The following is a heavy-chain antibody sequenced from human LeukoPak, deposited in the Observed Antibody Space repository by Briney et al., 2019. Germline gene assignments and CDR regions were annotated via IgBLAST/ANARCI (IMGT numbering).Heavy chain of an antibody. CDR3: AKVETGFLARSPRGAFDI. V-gene: IGHV1-69*04. CDR1: GGTFSSYA. J-gene: IGHJ3*02. CDR2: IIPILGIA. Sequence: SVKVSCKASGGTFSSYAISWVRQAPGQGLEWMGRIIPILGIANYAQKFQGRVTITADKSTSTAYMELSSLRSEDTAVYYCAKVETGFLARSPRGAFDIWGQGTMVTVSS. D-gene: IGHD3-3*01.